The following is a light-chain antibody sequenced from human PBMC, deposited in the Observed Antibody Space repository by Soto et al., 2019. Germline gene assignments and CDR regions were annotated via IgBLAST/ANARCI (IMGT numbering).Light chain of an antibody. CDR3: CSYAGSYTWV. CDR2: DVS. CDR1: SSDVGAYNY. J-gene: IGLJ3*02. Sequence: QSALTQPRSVSGSPGQSVTIPCTGTSSDVGAYNYVSWYQQHPGKPPKLMICDVSKRPSGVPDRFSGSKSGNAASLTISGLQAEDEADYYCCSYAGSYTWVFGGGTKVTVL. V-gene: IGLV2-11*01.